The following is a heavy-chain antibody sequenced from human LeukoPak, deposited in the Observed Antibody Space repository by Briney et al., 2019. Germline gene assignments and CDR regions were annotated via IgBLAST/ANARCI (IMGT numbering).Heavy chain of an antibody. CDR1: GGSISSSSYY. CDR2: IYYSGST. CDR3: ARRGIFSGTSSYYPRFDY. J-gene: IGHJ4*02. Sequence: PSETLSLTCTVSGGSISSSSYYWGWIRQPPGKGLEWIGSIYYSGSTYYNPSLKSRVTISVDTSKNQFSLKLSSVTAADAAVYYCARRGIFSGTSSYYPRFDYWAQGTLVTVSS. D-gene: IGHD3-22*01. V-gene: IGHV4-39*07.